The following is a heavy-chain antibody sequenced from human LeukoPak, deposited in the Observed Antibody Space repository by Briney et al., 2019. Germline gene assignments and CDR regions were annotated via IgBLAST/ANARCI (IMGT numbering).Heavy chain of an antibody. D-gene: IGHD3-3*01. Sequence: GGSLRLSCAASGFTFSSYAMHWVRQAPGKGLEWVAVISYDGSNKYYADSVKGRFTISRDNSKNTLYLQMNSLRAEDTAVYYCARDRFRGGRITIFGVVGYWGQGTLVTVSS. J-gene: IGHJ4*02. V-gene: IGHV3-30-3*01. CDR1: GFTFSSYA. CDR2: ISYDGSNK. CDR3: ARDRFRGGRITIFGVVGY.